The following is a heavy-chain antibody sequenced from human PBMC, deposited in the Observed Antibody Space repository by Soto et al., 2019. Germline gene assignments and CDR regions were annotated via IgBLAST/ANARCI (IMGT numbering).Heavy chain of an antibody. CDR1: GASITPYY. V-gene: IGHV4-59*08. CDR3: ARHENGGTYPLDY. J-gene: IGHJ4*02. Sequence: QVQLQESGPGLVKPSETLSLTCTVSGASITPYYWAWIRQPPGKGLQYIGHVYYTGRADYSPALKSRVTMSVDASKDQCSLKLNSVTAEDSALDICARHENGGTYPLDYWGQGTLVTVPS. D-gene: IGHD1-26*01. CDR2: VYYTGRA.